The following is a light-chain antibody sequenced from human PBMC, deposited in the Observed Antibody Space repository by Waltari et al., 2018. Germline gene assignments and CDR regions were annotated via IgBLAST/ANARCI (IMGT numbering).Light chain of an antibody. CDR1: NIGTYS. CDR2: YDR. Sequence: SYVVTQPPSVSVAPGETATITCGGDNIGTYSVHWYQQQAGQAPVLVIFYDRDRPSGIPDRFSGSNSGNTATLTISGLRAEDEADYYCSSYAGTYTGVFGGGTKLTVL. CDR3: SSYAGTYTGV. V-gene: IGLV3-21*01. J-gene: IGLJ3*02.